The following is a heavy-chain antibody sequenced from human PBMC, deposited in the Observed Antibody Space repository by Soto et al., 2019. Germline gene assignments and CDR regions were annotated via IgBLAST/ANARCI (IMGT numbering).Heavy chain of an antibody. V-gene: IGHV4-59*01. CDR3: ASDRSSGWDQGYGMDV. CDR2: IYYSGST. Sequence: SETLSLTCTVSGGSISTYYWSWIWQPPGKGLEWVGYIYYSGSTTYNPSLKSRVTISVDTSKNQFSLKLRSVTAADTAVYYCASDRSSGWDQGYGMDVWGQGTTVTVSS. J-gene: IGHJ6*02. D-gene: IGHD6-19*01. CDR1: GGSISTYY.